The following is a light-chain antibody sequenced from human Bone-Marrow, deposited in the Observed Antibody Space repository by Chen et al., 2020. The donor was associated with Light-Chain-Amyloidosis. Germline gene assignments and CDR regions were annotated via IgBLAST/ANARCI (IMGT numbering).Light chain of an antibody. CDR3: QQRANWPPLT. J-gene: IGKJ4*01. Sequence: EIVLTQSPAILSLSPGERATLSCRASQSVSRYLAWYQQKPGQAPRLLIYDASHRATGVQARCSGSGSGTDFTLTISSREPEDFALYDWQQRANWPPLTFVGGTKVEIK. CDR2: DAS. V-gene: IGKV3-11*01. CDR1: QSVSRY.